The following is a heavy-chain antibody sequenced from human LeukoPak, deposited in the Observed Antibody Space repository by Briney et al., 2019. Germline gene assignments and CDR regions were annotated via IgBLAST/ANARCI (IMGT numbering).Heavy chain of an antibody. D-gene: IGHD5-18*01. Sequence: SETLSLTCAVSGYSISSGYYWGWIRQPPGKGLEWIGYMYYSGSTNYNSSLKSRVTISVDTSKNQFSLKLSSVTAADTAVYYCARAGGYRSPLGVWGKGTTVTVSS. J-gene: IGHJ6*04. CDR1: GYSISSGYY. V-gene: IGHV4-61*01. CDR3: ARAGGYRSPLGV. CDR2: MYYSGST.